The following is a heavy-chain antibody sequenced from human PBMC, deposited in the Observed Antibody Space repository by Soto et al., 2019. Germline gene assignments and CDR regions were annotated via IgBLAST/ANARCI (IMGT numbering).Heavy chain of an antibody. CDR2: IKQDGSEK. Sequence: HPGGSLRLSCAASGFTVSSYWMSWVRQAPGKGLEWVANIKQDGSEKYYVDSVKGRFTISRDNAKNSLYLQMNSLRAEDTAVYYCARDQPVTLYSRTSWFDPWGQGTLVTVSS. J-gene: IGHJ5*02. D-gene: IGHD6-13*01. CDR3: ARDQPVTLYSRTSWFDP. CDR1: GFTVSSYW. V-gene: IGHV3-7*03.